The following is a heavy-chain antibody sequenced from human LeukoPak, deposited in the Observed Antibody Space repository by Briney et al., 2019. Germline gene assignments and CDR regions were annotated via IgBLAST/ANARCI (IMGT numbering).Heavy chain of an antibody. V-gene: IGHV3-9*01. J-gene: IGHJ4*02. Sequence: GGFLRLSCAASGFTFDDYAMHWVRQAPGKGLEWVSGISWNSGSIGYADSVKGRFTISRDNAKNSLYLQMNSLRAEDTAVYYCARDSEGYWGQGTLVTVSS. CDR3: ARDSEGY. CDR1: GFTFDDYA. CDR2: ISWNSGSI.